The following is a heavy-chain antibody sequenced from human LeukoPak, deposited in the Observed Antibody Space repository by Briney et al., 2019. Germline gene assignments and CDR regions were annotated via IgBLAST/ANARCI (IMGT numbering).Heavy chain of an antibody. D-gene: IGHD5-24*01. J-gene: IGHJ4*02. V-gene: IGHV3-11*04. CDR2: ISSSGSTI. CDR3: ARELSRDGYNERRYYFDY. CDR1: GFTFSDYY. Sequence: GGSLRLSCAASGFTFSDYYMSWIRQAPGKGLEWVSYISSSGSTIYYADSVKGRFTISRDNAKNSLYLQMNSLRAEDTAVYYCARELSRDGYNERRYYFDYWGQGTLVTVSS.